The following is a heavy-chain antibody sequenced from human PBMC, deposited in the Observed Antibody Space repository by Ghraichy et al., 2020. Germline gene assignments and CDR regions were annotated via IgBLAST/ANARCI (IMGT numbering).Heavy chain of an antibody. Sequence: SETLSLTCTVSGGSISSYYWSWIRQPAGKGLEWIGRIYTSGSTNYNPSLKSRVTMSVDTSKNQFSLKLSSVTAADTAVYYCAREFGQWLVHNWFDPWGQGTLVTVSS. CDR2: IYTSGST. D-gene: IGHD6-19*01. V-gene: IGHV4-4*07. J-gene: IGHJ5*02. CDR3: AREFGQWLVHNWFDP. CDR1: GGSISSYY.